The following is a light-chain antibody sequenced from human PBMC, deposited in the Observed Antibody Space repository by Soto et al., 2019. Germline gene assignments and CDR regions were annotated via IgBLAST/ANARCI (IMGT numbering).Light chain of an antibody. Sequence: EIVMTQSPATLSVSPGERATLSCRASQSVSSNLAWYQQKPGQAPRLLIYGASTRATGIPARFSGSGSGTESTLTISSLESEDFGVYYCQQYNNWCFTFGPGTKVDIK. J-gene: IGKJ3*01. CDR1: QSVSSN. V-gene: IGKV3-15*01. CDR2: GAS. CDR3: QQYNNWCFT.